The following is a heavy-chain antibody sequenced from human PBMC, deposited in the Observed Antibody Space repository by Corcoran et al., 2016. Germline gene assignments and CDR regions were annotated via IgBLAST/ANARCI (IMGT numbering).Heavy chain of an antibody. D-gene: IGHD1-26*01. CDR2: IYYSGST. Sequence: QLQLQESGPGLVKPSETLSLTCTVSGGSISSSSYYWGWIRQPPGKGLEWIGSIYYSGSTYYNPSLKSRVTISVDTSKNQFSLKLSSVTAADTAVYYCARQGPREQFDDWGQGTLVTVAS. J-gene: IGHJ4*02. V-gene: IGHV4-39*01. CDR1: GGSISSSSYY. CDR3: ARQGPREQFDD.